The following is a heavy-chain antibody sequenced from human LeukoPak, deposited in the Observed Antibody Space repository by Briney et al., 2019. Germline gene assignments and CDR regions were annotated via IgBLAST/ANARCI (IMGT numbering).Heavy chain of an antibody. J-gene: IGHJ4*02. CDR1: GVSITSYY. D-gene: IGHD3-22*01. V-gene: IGHV4-59*08. CDR3: ARRGYYYDSSHYYYFDY. Sequence: SETLSLTCTVSGVSITSYYWSWIRQPPGKGLEWIGSIYHSGSTNDNPSLKSRVTTSVDTSKNQFSLKLSSVTAADAAVYYCARRGYYYDSSHYYYFDYWGQGTLVTASS. CDR2: IYHSGST.